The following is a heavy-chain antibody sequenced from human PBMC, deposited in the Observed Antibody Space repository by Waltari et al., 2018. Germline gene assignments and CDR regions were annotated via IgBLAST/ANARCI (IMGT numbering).Heavy chain of an antibody. Sequence: QVQLVQSGAEVKKPGASVKVSCKASGYTFTGYYMHWVRQAPGQGLEWMGRINPNSGGTNYAQNFQGRVTMTRDTSISTAYMELSSLRSEDTAVYYCATDPHGSGSYRYWGQGTLVTVSS. D-gene: IGHD3-10*01. CDR1: GYTFTGYY. CDR2: INPNSGGT. J-gene: IGHJ4*02. CDR3: ATDPHGSGSYRY. V-gene: IGHV1-2*06.